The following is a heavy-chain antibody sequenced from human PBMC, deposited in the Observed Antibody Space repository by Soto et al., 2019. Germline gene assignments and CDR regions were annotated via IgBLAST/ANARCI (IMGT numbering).Heavy chain of an antibody. J-gene: IGHJ5*02. D-gene: IGHD6-13*01. V-gene: IGHV1-8*01. CDR2: MNPNSGNT. CDR3: ARGHLLYSSSWSNWLDP. Sequence: QVQLVQSGAEVKKPGASVKVSCKASGYTFTSYDINWVRQATGQGLEWMGWMNPNSGNTGYAQKFQGRVTMTRNTSISTAYMELSSLRSEDTAVYYCARGHLLYSSSWSNWLDPWGQGTLVTVSS. CDR1: GYTFTSYD.